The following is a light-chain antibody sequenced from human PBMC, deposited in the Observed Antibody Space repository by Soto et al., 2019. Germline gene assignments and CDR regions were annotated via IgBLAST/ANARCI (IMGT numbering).Light chain of an antibody. CDR3: NSYTSSSTLVV. V-gene: IGLV2-14*01. CDR1: SSDIGGYNY. J-gene: IGLJ2*01. CDR2: DVS. Sequence: QSALTQPASVSGSPGQSITISCIGTSSDIGGYNYVSWYQQHPGKAPKLMIYDVSNRPSGISTRFSGSKSGNTASLTISGLQAEDEADYYCNSYTSSSTLVVFGGGTKVTVL.